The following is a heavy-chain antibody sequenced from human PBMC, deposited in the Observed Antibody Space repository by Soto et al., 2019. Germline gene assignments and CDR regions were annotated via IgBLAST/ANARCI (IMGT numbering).Heavy chain of an antibody. V-gene: IGHV4-4*02. D-gene: IGHD2-8*01. CDR1: SGSIDNVYW. CDR2: INQSGTT. CDR3: ARPFSTNGYFY. Sequence: SETLSLTCAVSSGSIDNVYWWSWIRQPPGKGLEWIGEINQSGTTNYNPSLKSRVTISVDSSKNQFSLKLSSVTAADTAVYYCARPFSTNGYFYWGQGTLVTVSS. J-gene: IGHJ4*02.